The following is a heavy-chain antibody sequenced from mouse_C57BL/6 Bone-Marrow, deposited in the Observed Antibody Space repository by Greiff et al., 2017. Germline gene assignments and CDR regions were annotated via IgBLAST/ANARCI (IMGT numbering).Heavy chain of an antibody. CDR2: IDPSDSYT. CDR3: ARDGNYPAWFAY. CDR1: GYTFTSYW. V-gene: IGHV1-59*01. J-gene: IGHJ3*01. Sequence: VQLQQPGAELVRPGTSVKLSCTASGYTFTSYWMHWVKQRPGQGLEWIGVIDPSDSYTNYNQKFKGKATLTVDTSSSTAYMQLSSLTSEDSAVYYCARDGNYPAWFAYWGQGTLVTVSA. D-gene: IGHD2-1*01.